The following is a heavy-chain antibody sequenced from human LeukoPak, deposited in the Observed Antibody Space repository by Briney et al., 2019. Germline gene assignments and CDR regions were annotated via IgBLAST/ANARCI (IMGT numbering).Heavy chain of an antibody. CDR1: GYTFTSYD. CDR3: ARGRGYYYYYMDV. CDR2: MNANSGKT. J-gene: IGHJ6*03. V-gene: IGHV1-8*03. Sequence: GGSVKVSCKASGYTFTSYDINWVRQAPGQGLEWMGWMNANSGKTVYAQKFQGRVTITRNTSISTAYMELTSLRSEDTAVYYCARGRGYYYYYMDVWGKGTTVTVSS.